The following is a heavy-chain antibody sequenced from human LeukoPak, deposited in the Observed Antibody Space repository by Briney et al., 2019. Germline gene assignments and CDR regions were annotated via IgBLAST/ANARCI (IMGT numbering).Heavy chain of an antibody. CDR3: GRDGGRKDDY. J-gene: IGHJ4*02. V-gene: IGHV3-30*04. D-gene: IGHD1-26*01. CDR2: ISYNGGRK. CDR1: GFSFSGYA. Sequence: GGSLRLSCVASGFSFSGYAIHWVRQAPGKGLEWVALISYNGGRKDYADSVKGRFTIARDNAKNSLYLQMNSLRAEDTAVYYCGRDGGRKDDYWGQGTLVTVSS.